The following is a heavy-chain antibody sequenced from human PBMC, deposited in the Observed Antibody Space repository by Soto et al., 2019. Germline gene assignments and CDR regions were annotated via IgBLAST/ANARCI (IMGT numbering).Heavy chain of an antibody. Sequence: ASETLSLTCTVSGGSISSYYWSWIRQPPGKGLEWIGYIYYSGSTNYNPSLKSRVTISVDTSKNQFSLKLSSVTAADTAVYYCARTQDSSGWYAEAFDIWGQGTMVT. CDR1: GGSISSYY. V-gene: IGHV4-59*01. CDR2: IYYSGST. J-gene: IGHJ3*02. CDR3: ARTQDSSGWYAEAFDI. D-gene: IGHD6-19*01.